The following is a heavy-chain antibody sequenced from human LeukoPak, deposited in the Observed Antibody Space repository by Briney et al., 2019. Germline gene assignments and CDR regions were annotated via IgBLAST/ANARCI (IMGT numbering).Heavy chain of an antibody. CDR3: ARRRAATIDY. D-gene: IGHD6-25*01. CDR1: GGSISSSSYY. CDR2: IYYFESS. V-gene: IGHV4-39*01. Sequence: SETLSLTRTVSGGSISSSSYYWGWIRQPPGKGLEWIGTIYYFESSYCNPSLKTRVTISVDTSKNQFSLKLSSVTAADTAVYYCARRRAATIDYWGQGTLVTVSS. J-gene: IGHJ4*02.